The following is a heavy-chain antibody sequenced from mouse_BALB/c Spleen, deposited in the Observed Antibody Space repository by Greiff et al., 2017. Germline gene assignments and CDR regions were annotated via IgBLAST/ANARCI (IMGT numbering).Heavy chain of an antibody. V-gene: IGHV5-9-4*01. Sequence: EVQRVESGGGLVKPGGSLKLSCAASGFTFSSYAMSWVRQSPEKRLEWVAEISSGGSYTYYPDTVTGRFTISRDNAKNTLYLEMSSLRSEDTAMYYCAREKTGAMDYWGQGTSVTVSS. CDR1: GFTFSSYA. J-gene: IGHJ4*01. CDR3: AREKTGAMDY. CDR2: ISSGGSYT. D-gene: IGHD4-1*01.